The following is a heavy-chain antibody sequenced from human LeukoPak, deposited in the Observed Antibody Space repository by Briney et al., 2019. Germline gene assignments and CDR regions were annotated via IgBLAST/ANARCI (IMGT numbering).Heavy chain of an antibody. V-gene: IGHV4-4*07. CDR3: ARSGTYYNNWFDP. Sequence: SETLSLTCTVSGGSISSYYWSWIRQPAGKGLEWIGRIFSTGSTNYNPSLKSRVTMSLDTSKNQFSLKLNSVTAADTAVYYCARSGTYYNNWFDPWGQGTLVTVSS. CDR1: GGSISSYY. J-gene: IGHJ5*02. D-gene: IGHD3-10*01. CDR2: IFSTGST.